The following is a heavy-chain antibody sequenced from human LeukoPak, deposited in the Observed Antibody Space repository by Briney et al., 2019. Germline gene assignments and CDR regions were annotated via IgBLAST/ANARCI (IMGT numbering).Heavy chain of an antibody. Sequence: SETLSLTCTVSGGSISSYYWSWIRQPPGKGLEWIGYIYYSGSTNYNPSLKSRVTISVDKSKNQFSLKLSSVTAADTAVYYCARDAGSGSEFDYWGQGTLVTVSS. CDR2: IYYSGST. D-gene: IGHD1-26*01. CDR3: ARDAGSGSEFDY. V-gene: IGHV4-59*01. CDR1: GGSISSYY. J-gene: IGHJ4*02.